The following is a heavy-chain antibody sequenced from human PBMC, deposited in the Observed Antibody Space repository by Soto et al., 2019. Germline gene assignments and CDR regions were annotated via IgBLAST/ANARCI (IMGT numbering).Heavy chain of an antibody. CDR2: IKQDGSEK. V-gene: IGHV3-7*01. CDR1: GFTFSSYW. J-gene: IGHJ3*02. CDR3: ARPDYGDYDGGDAFDI. Sequence: GGSLRLSCAASGFTFSSYWMSWVRQAPGKGLEWVANIKQDGSEKYYVDSVKGRFTISRDNAKNSLYLQMNSLRAEDTAVYYCARPDYGDYDGGDAFDIWGQGTMVTVSS. D-gene: IGHD4-17*01.